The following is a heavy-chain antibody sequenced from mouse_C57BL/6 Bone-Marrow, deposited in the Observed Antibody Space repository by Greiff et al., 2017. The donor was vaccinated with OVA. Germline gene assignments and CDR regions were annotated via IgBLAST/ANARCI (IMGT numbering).Heavy chain of an antibody. CDR2: ISDGGSYT. J-gene: IGHJ4*01. CDR1: GFTFSSYA. CDR3: ARTMRLLRPYAMDY. Sequence: EVHLVESGGGLVKPGGSLKLSCAASGFTFSSYAMSWVRQTPEKRLEWVATISDGGSYTYYPDNVKGRFTISRDNAKNNLYLQMSHLKSEDTAMYYCARTMRLLRPYAMDYWGQGTSVTVSS. V-gene: IGHV5-4*01. D-gene: IGHD2-3*01.